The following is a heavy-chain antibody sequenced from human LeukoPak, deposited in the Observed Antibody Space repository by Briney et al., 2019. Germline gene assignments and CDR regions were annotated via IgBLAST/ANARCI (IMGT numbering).Heavy chain of an antibody. CDR3: AKEAYGDYVGDY. V-gene: IGHV3-30-3*01. D-gene: IGHD4-17*01. J-gene: IGHJ4*02. Sequence: PGGSLRLSCAASGFTFSSYAMHWVRQAPGKGLEWVAVISYDGSNKYYADSVKGRFTISRDNSKNTLYLQMNSLRAEDTAVYYCAKEAYGDYVGDYWGQGTLVTVSS. CDR2: ISYDGSNK. CDR1: GFTFSSYA.